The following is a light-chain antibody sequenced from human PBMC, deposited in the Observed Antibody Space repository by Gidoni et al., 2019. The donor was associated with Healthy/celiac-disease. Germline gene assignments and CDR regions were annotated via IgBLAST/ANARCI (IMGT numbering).Light chain of an antibody. CDR2: WAS. CDR1: QSVLYSSNNKNY. V-gene: IGKV4-1*01. CDR3: QQYFSTPLT. J-gene: IGKJ4*01. Sequence: DIVMTQSPASLAVSLGERATINCKSSQSVLYSSNNKNYLAWYQQKPGQPPKLLIYWASTRESGVPDRFSGSGSGTDFTLTISSPQAEDVAVYYCQQYFSTPLTFGGGTKVEIK.